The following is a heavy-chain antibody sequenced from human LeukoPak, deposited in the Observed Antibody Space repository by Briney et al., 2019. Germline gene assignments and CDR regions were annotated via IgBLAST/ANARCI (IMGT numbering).Heavy chain of an antibody. J-gene: IGHJ6*02. Sequence: PGGSLTLSCAASGFTFTSYWMHWVRQAPGKGLVWVLRVNSDGSSTTYADSVKGRFTISRDNAKNTLYLQMNSLRAEDTAVYYCARGRYYGMDVWGQGTTVTVSS. CDR1: GFTFTSYW. V-gene: IGHV3-74*01. CDR2: VNSDGSST. CDR3: ARGRYYGMDV.